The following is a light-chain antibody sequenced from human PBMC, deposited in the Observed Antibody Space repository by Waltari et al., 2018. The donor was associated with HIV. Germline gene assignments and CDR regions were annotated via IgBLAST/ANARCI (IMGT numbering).Light chain of an antibody. CDR2: GAS. Sequence: EIVMTQSPATLSVSRGERSTLPSRDRQSVSSNLAWYQQKPGQAPRLLVFGASTMATGIPARFSGSGSGTEFTLTISSLQSEDFAVYYCQQYNNWPPEITFGPGTKVDIK. CDR1: QSVSSN. V-gene: IGKV3-15*01. J-gene: IGKJ3*01. CDR3: QQYNNWPPEIT.